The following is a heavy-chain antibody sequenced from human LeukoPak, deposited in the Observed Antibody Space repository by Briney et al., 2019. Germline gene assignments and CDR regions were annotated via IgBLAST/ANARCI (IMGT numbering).Heavy chain of an antibody. V-gene: IGHV3-74*01. CDR1: GFTFSSYW. Sequence: HPGGSLRLSCAASGFTFSSYWFHWVRQTPGKGLVWVSRINEDGSTTNCADSVKGRFTISRDNAKNTLYLQMNSLRAEDTALYYCAKDFTGARDYWGQGTLVTVSS. CDR3: AKDFTGARDY. CDR2: INEDGSTT. D-gene: IGHD7-27*01. J-gene: IGHJ4*02.